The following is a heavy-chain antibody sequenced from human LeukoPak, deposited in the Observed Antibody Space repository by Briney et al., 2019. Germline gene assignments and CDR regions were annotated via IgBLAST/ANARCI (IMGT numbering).Heavy chain of an antibody. CDR2: ISSSGSTI. Sequence: SGGSLRLSCAASGFTFSDYYMSWIRQAPGKGLEWVSYISSSGSTIYYADSVKGRFTISRDNAKNSLYLQMDSLRAEDTAVYYYAATIYCSSTSCYDLFFDYWGQGTLVTVSS. V-gene: IGHV3-11*04. CDR1: GFTFSDYY. J-gene: IGHJ4*02. CDR3: AATIYCSSTSCYDLFFDY. D-gene: IGHD2-2*01.